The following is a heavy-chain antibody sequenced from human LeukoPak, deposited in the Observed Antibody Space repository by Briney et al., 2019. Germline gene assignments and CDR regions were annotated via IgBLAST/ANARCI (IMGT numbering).Heavy chain of an antibody. D-gene: IGHD3-3*01. V-gene: IGHV3-74*01. CDR3: ARDQSYDFWSDYYYYMDV. Sequence: GGSLRLSCADSGFTFNRNWMHWVRQAPGKGLMWVSRIGPDGSSRGYADSVKGRFTVSRDNAKNMVYLQMNSLRDEDTAVYYCARDQSYDFWSDYYYYMDVWGKGTTVTVSS. CDR1: GFTFNRNW. CDR2: IGPDGSSR. J-gene: IGHJ6*03.